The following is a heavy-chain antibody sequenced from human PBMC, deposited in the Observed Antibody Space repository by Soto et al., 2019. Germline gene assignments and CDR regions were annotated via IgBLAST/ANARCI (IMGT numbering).Heavy chain of an antibody. J-gene: IGHJ4*02. CDR3: ARGPNYDYIWGSYRYTGFDY. Sequence: QVQLVQSGAEVKKPGASVKVSCKASGYTFTSYGISWVRQAPGQGLEWMGWISAYNGNTNYAQKLQGRVTMTTDTSTSTAYMELRSLRSDDTAVYYCARGPNYDYIWGSYRYTGFDYWGQGTLVTVSS. V-gene: IGHV1-18*01. D-gene: IGHD3-16*02. CDR2: ISAYNGNT. CDR1: GYTFTSYG.